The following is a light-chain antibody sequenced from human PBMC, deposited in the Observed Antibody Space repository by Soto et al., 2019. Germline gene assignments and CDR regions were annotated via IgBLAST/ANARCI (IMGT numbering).Light chain of an antibody. Sequence: DIQMTQSPSTLSASVVDRVTITCLASQSISSWLAWYQQKPGKAPKLLIYKASSLESGVPSRFSGSGSGTEFTLTISSLQSEDFAVYYCHQYNNWPLRWAFGQGTKVDNK. CDR3: HQYNNWPLRWA. CDR2: KAS. J-gene: IGKJ1*01. V-gene: IGKV1-5*03. CDR1: QSISSW.